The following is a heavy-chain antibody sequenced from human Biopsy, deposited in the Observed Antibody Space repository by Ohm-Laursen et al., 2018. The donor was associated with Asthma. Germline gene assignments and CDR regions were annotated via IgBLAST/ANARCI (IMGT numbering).Heavy chain of an antibody. D-gene: IGHD1-26*01. J-gene: IGHJ3*02. CDR1: GFNFDDYG. V-gene: IGHV3-9*01. CDR2: ISWNSVSI. CDR3: AKNSRRGSRDPFDI. Sequence: SLRLSCTASGFNFDDYGMNWVRQGPGKGLEWVAGISWNSVSIAYADSVRGRFTISRDNAKTSLYLQMNSLRDGDTAVYFCAKNSRRGSRDPFDIWGQGTMVTVSS.